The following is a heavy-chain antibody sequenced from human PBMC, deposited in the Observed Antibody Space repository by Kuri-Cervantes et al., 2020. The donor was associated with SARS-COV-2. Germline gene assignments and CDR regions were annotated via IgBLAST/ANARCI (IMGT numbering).Heavy chain of an antibody. V-gene: IGHV3-21*01. Sequence: GESLKISCAASGFSFDDYGMNWVRQAPGKGLEWVSSISSSSSYIYYADSVKGRFTISRDNSKNTLYLQMGSLRAEDMAVYYCARGSSCSSTSCYEVGWFDPWGQGTLVTVSS. CDR3: ARGSSCSSTSCYEVGWFDP. CDR1: GFSFDDYG. J-gene: IGHJ5*02. CDR2: ISSSSSYI. D-gene: IGHD2-2*01.